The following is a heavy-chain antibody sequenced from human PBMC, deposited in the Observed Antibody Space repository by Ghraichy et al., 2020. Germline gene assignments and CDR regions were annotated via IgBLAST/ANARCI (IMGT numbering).Heavy chain of an antibody. CDR3: VRDQRTMVMDARRSASFYWYGMDV. V-gene: IGHV3-48*02. CDR2: ISSSSSTI. CDR1: GFIFSPYS. D-gene: IGHD4/OR15-4a*01. Sequence: GGSLRLSCEASGFIFSPYSMNWVRQAPGKGLEWVSYISSSSSTIYYADSVKGRFTIARDNVKNSLYLQMNSLRHEDTAVYYCVRDQRTMVMDARRSASFYWYGMDVWGQGTTVTVSS. J-gene: IGHJ6*02.